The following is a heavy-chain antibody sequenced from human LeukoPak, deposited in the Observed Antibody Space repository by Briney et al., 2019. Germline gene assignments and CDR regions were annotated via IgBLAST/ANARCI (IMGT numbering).Heavy chain of an antibody. J-gene: IGHJ4*02. D-gene: IGHD2-21*02. CDR1: GFTFSSYA. Sequence: GRSLRLSCAASGFTFSSYAMHWVRQASGKGLEWVAVISYDGSNKYYADSVKGRFTISRDNSKNTLYLQMNSLRAEDTAVYYCARDRPIVVVTATILDYWGQGTLVTVSS. CDR3: ARDRPIVVVTATILDY. V-gene: IGHV3-30-3*01. CDR2: ISYDGSNK.